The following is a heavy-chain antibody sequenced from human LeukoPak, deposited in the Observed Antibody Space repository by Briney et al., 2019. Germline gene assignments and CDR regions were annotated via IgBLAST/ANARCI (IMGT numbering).Heavy chain of an antibody. Sequence: GGSLRLSCAASGFTFSSYTMNWVRQAPGKGLEWVSIISSGSSYIHYADSVKGRFTISRDNAKNSLYLQMNSLRAEDTAVYYCARDSGGYFDRNHFGYWGQGTLVTVSS. CDR1: GFTFSSYT. J-gene: IGHJ4*02. CDR2: ISSGSSYI. D-gene: IGHD3-9*01. CDR3: ARDSGGYFDRNHFGY. V-gene: IGHV3-21*01.